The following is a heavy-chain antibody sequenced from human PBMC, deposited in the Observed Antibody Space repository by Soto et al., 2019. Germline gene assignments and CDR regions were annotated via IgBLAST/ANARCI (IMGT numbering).Heavy chain of an antibody. V-gene: IGHV1-18*01. CDR2: ISAYNGNT. CDR3: ARGGYSLLWFGEPQLYYFDY. J-gene: IGHJ4*02. CDR1: GYTFTSYG. Sequence: ASVKVSCKASGYTFTSYGIIWVRQAPGQGLEWMGWISAYNGNTNYAQKLQGRVTMTTDTSTSTAYMELRSLRSDDTAVYYCARGGYSLLWFGEPQLYYFDYWGQGTLVTVSS. D-gene: IGHD3-10*01.